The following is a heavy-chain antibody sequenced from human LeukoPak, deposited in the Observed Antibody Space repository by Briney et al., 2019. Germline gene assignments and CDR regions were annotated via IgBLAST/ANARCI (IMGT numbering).Heavy chain of an antibody. CDR2: ISSSGSTI. CDR1: GFTFSSYN. J-gene: IGHJ6*04. D-gene: IGHD3-10*02. Sequence: GGSLRLSCVASGFTFSSYNMNWVRQAPGKGLEWVSYISSSGSTIYYADSVKGRFTISRDNAKNSLYLQMNSLRAEGTAVYYCAELGITMIGGVWGKGTTVTISS. CDR3: AELGITMIGGV. V-gene: IGHV3-48*04.